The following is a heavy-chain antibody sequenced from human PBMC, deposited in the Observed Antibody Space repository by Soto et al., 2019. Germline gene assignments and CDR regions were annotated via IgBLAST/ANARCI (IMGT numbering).Heavy chain of an antibody. CDR1: GYTFTSYA. V-gene: IGHV1-3*01. D-gene: IGHD4-4*01. CDR2: INAGNGNT. CDR3: ARDPVTTTRYYYYYGMDV. J-gene: IGHJ6*02. Sequence: GASVQVSCKASGYTFTSYAMHWVRQAPGQRLEWMGWINAGNGNTKYSQKFQGRVTITRDTSASTAYMELSSLRSEDTAVYYCARDPVTTTRYYYYYGMDVWGQGTTVTVSS.